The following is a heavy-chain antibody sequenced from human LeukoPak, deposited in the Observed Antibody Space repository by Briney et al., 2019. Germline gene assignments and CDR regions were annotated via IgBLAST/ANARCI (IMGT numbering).Heavy chain of an antibody. CDR3: ARSIAAAESY. CDR1: GFTFNSHW. D-gene: IGHD6-13*01. Sequence: EGSLRLSCAASGFTFNSHWMTWVRQAPGKGLEWVANIKQDGSVRYYVDSVKGRFTISRDNAKNTLFLQMNSLRVEDTAVYYCARSIAAAESYWGQGTLVTVSS. V-gene: IGHV3-7*01. CDR2: IKQDGSVR. J-gene: IGHJ4*02.